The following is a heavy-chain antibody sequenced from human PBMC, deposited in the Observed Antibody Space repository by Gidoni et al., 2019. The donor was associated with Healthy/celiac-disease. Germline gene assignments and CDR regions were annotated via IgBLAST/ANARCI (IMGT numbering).Heavy chain of an antibody. V-gene: IGHV4-34*01. Sequence: QVQLQQWGAGLLKPSETLSLTCAVYGVSFSGYYWSWIRQPPGKGLEWIGEINHSGSTNYNPSLKSRVTISVDTSKNQFSLKLSSVTAADTAVYYCARERGRGGSHFQHWGQGTLVTVSS. CDR1: GVSFSGYY. J-gene: IGHJ1*01. CDR2: INHSGST. D-gene: IGHD1-26*01. CDR3: ARERGRGGSHFQH.